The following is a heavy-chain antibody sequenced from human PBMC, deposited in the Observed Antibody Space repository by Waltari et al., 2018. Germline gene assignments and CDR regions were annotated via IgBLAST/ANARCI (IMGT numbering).Heavy chain of an antibody. Sequence: QVQLVQSGAEVKKPGSSVTVSCKASAGTFSSYAISWVRQAPGHGLEWMGGVIPIFWRTNYARKFKGRVTITADESTSTAYMELSSLRSEDTAVYYCARDGSTSPTYYYYYGMDVWGQGTTVTVSS. CDR1: AGTFSSYA. D-gene: IGHD2-2*01. J-gene: IGHJ6*02. CDR3: ARDGSTSPTYYYYYGMDV. V-gene: IGHV1-69*01. CDR2: VIPIFWRT.